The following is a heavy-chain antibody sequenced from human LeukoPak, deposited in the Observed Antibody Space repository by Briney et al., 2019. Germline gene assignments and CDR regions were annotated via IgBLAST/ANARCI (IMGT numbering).Heavy chain of an antibody. CDR1: GGSISSYY. CDR3: AKSNGYGLIDI. V-gene: IGHV4-4*07. J-gene: IGHJ3*02. D-gene: IGHD3-10*01. CDR2: IYTSGST. Sequence: SETLSLTCTVSGGSISSYYWSWIRQPAGKGLEWIGRIYTSGSTNYNPSLKSRVTISLDTSRNQFSLRLNSVTAADTAVYYCAKSNGYGLIDIWGQGTMVTVSS.